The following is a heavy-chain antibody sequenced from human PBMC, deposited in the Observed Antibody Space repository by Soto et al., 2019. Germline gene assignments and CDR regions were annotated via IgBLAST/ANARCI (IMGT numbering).Heavy chain of an antibody. CDR1: VCSISSGAYY. V-gene: IGHV4-31*03. J-gene: IGHJ5*02. CDR2: IHHNGNS. Sequence: QVQLQESGPGLVKPSQTLSLTCTVSVCSISSGAYYWTWFRQPPGKGLEWIGYIHHNGNSYNNPSLKSRIRISLDTSKSQSSLNLTSVTAADTAVYYCERVTARGTRWFDPWGQGTLVTVSS. CDR3: ERVTARGTRWFDP. D-gene: IGHD5-18*01.